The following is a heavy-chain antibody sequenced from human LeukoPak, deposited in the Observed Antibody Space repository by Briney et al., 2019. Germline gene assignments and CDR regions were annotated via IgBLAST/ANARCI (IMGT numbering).Heavy chain of an antibody. CDR1: GFTFSSYE. Sequence: GGSLRLSCAASGFTFSSYEMNWVRQAPGKGLEWVSYICSLGSTKYYADSVKGRFTISRDNAENSLYLQMNGLRAEDTAVYYCARDLYYYGSGNYVPGLLDYWGQGTLVTVSS. J-gene: IGHJ4*02. V-gene: IGHV3-48*03. CDR3: ARDLYYYGSGNYVPGLLDY. CDR2: ICSLGSTK. D-gene: IGHD3-10*01.